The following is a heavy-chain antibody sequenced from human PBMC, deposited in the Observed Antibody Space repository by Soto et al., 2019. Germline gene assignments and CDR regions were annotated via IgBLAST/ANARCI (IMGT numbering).Heavy chain of an antibody. J-gene: IGHJ4*02. D-gene: IGHD5-12*01. CDR2: INPGNGNT. CDR1: GYTFTSYA. Sequence: ASVKVSCKASGYTFTSYAMHWVRQAPGQRLEWMGWINPGNGNTKYSQKFQGRVTITRDTSASTAYMELSSLTSEDTAVYYCARGGSGYQFDYWGQGTLVTVSS. V-gene: IGHV1-3*01. CDR3: ARGGSGYQFDY.